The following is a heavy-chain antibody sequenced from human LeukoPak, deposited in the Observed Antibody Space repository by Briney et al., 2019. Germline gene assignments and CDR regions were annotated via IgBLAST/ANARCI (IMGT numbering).Heavy chain of an antibody. D-gene: IGHD3-22*01. J-gene: IGHJ4*02. V-gene: IGHV4-4*02. Sequence: SETLSLTCAVSGGSISSSNWWSWVRQPPGKGLEWIGYIYYSGSTYYNPSLKSRVTISVDTSKNQFSLKLSSVTAADTAVYYCARDRDYYDSSGYMRYFDYWGQGTLVTVSS. CDR1: GGSISSSNW. CDR2: IYYSGST. CDR3: ARDRDYYDSSGYMRYFDY.